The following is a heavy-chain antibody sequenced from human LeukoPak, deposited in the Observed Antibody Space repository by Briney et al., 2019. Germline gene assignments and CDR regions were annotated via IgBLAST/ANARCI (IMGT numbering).Heavy chain of an antibody. V-gene: IGHV4-39*07. CDR2: IFYSGST. Sequence: SETLSLTCTVSGGSISTSNYYWGWIRQPPGKGLEWIGNIFYSGSTYYNPSLKSRVTISVDTSKNQFSLKLSSVTAADTAVYYCARGRAIVPAAIGEGHWFDPWGQGTLVTVSS. CDR3: ARGRAIVPAAIGEGHWFDP. J-gene: IGHJ5*02. CDR1: GGSISTSNYY. D-gene: IGHD2-2*02.